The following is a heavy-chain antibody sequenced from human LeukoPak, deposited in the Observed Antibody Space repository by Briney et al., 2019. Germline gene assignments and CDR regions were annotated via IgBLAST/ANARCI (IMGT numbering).Heavy chain of an antibody. CDR3: AREGGTITMVRGVQKGAFDI. V-gene: IGHV1-3*01. D-gene: IGHD3-10*01. J-gene: IGHJ3*02. CDR2: INACNGNT. CDR1: GYTFTSYA. Sequence: GASVKVSCKASGYTFTSYAMHWVRQAPGQRLEWMGWINACNGNTKYSQKFQGRVTITRDTSASTAYMELSSLRSEDTAVYYCAREGGTITMVRGVQKGAFDIWGQGTMVTVSS.